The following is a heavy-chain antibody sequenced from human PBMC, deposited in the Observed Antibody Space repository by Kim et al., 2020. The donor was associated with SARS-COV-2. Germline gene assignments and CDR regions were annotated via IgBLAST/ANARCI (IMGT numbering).Heavy chain of an antibody. D-gene: IGHD6-25*01. Sequence: ASVKVSCKASGYTFTAYAMNWVRQAPGRWLEWMGWIDTYTGNPTYAPGFAGRLVFSSDTSVSTAYLQISSLKAEDTAVYYCVRDSPTAEVSLLDSWGQGT. CDR3: VRDSPTAEVSLLDS. V-gene: IGHV7-4-1*02. CDR2: IDTYTGNP. J-gene: IGHJ4*02. CDR1: GYTFTAYA.